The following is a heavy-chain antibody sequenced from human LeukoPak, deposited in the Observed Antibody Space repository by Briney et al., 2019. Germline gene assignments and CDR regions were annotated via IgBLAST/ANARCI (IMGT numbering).Heavy chain of an antibody. CDR1: GFTFGDYA. D-gene: IGHD3-10*01. V-gene: IGHV3-49*04. CDR3: TRDVSGEPFIYWYFDL. CDR2: IRSKAYGGTT. J-gene: IGHJ2*01. Sequence: GRSLRLSCTASGFTFGDYAMSWVRQAPGKGLEWVGFIRSKAYGGTTEYAASVKGRFTISRDDSKSIAYLQMNSLKTEDTAVYYRTRDVSGEPFIYWYFDLWGRGTLVTVSS.